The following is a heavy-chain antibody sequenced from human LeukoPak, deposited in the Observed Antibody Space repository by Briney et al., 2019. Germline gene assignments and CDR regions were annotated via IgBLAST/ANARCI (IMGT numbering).Heavy chain of an antibody. CDR3: ARGSSSGAYYFDY. D-gene: IGHD3-22*01. V-gene: IGHV1-46*01. CDR1: GYTFSNFY. CDR2: LNPSGGST. J-gene: IGHJ4*02. Sequence: ASVKVSCKASGYTFSNFYMSWVRQAPGQGLEWMGILNPSGGSTRYAQKFQGRVTMTRDTSTSTVYMELSSLRSEDTAVCYCARGSSSGAYYFDYWGQGALVTVSS.